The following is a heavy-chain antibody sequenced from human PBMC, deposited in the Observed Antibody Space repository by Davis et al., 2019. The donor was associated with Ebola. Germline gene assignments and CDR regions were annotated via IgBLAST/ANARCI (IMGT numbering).Heavy chain of an antibody. Sequence: MPSETLSLTCAVYGGSFSGYYWSWIRQPPGKGLEWIGEINHSGSTNYNPSLKSRVTISVDTSKNQFSLKLSSVTAADTAVYYCARGPTYYYGMDVWGQGTTVIVSS. CDR2: INHSGST. V-gene: IGHV4-34*01. CDR3: ARGPTYYYGMDV. J-gene: IGHJ6*02. CDR1: GGSFSGYY.